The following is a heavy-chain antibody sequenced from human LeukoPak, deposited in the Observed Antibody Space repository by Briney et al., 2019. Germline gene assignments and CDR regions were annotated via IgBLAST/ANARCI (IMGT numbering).Heavy chain of an antibody. CDR1: GYTFTSYG. CDR3: ARSSGHLYYFDY. V-gene: IGHV1-69*13. CDR2: IIPIFGTA. D-gene: IGHD3-3*02. J-gene: IGHJ4*02. Sequence: SVKVSCTASGYTFTSYGISWVRQAPGQGLEWMGGIIPIFGTANYAQKFQGRVTITADESTSTAYMELSSLRSEDTAVYYCARSSGHLYYFDYWGQGTLVTVSS.